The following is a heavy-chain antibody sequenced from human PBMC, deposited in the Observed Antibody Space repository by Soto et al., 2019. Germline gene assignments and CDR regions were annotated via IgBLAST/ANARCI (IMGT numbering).Heavy chain of an antibody. CDR1: GYSFISYW. J-gene: IGHJ3*01. D-gene: IGHD2-15*01. V-gene: IGHV5-51*01. CDR2: FYPGDSTS. CDR3: ARIIGYCRNNDCSWTFDV. Sequence: PGESLMISCKTSGYSFISYWVAWVRQLPGKGLEWMGTFYPGDSTSTYSPSFQGQVTISVDTSITTAYLQLNSLKASDTAMYYCARIIGYCRNNDCSWTFDVWGQGKMVTVSS.